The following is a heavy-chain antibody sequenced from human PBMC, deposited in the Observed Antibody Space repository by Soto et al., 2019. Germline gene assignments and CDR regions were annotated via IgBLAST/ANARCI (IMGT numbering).Heavy chain of an antibody. Sequence: QVQLVQSGDEVRKPGSSVKVSCKASGYIFVNYGLAWVRQAPGQGLEWMGWISPYSGNTHYARKVQGRLTMTTDTSTSSSYMALGSLTSDDTAVYYCAMVDNYVTPTPQDVCSQGTTVTVSS. J-gene: IGHJ6*02. CDR1: GYIFVNYG. D-gene: IGHD3-16*01. V-gene: IGHV1-18*01. CDR3: AMVDNYVTPTPQDV. CDR2: ISPYSGNT.